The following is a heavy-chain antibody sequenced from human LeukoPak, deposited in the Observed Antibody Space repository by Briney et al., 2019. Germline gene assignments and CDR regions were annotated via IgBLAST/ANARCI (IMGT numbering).Heavy chain of an antibody. J-gene: IGHJ4*02. CDR3: ARLWNDAFS. Sequence: SETLSPTCAVYGGSSSGYYWSWIRQPPGKGLEWIGEINHSGSTNYNPSLKSRVTISVDTSKNQCSLKLSSVTAADTAVYYCARLWNDAFSWGQGTLVTVSS. V-gene: IGHV4-34*01. CDR1: GGSSSGYY. CDR2: INHSGST. D-gene: IGHD1-1*01.